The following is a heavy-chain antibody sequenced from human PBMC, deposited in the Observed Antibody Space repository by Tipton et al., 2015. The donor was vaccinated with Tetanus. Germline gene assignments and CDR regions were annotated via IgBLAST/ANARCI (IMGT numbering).Heavy chain of an antibody. D-gene: IGHD2-21*02. CDR3: ARDPVVGTAIPYYFDS. Sequence: SLRLSCAAAGFSFGDFTMAWVRQPPGKGLEWVSSISSVGNYIYYADSVKGRFTISRDNAKNTLNLQMNSLRAEDTAVYYRARDPVVGTAIPYYFDSRGQGTMVSVSS. CDR2: ISSVGNYI. V-gene: IGHV3-21*06. J-gene: IGHJ4*02. CDR1: GFSFGDFT.